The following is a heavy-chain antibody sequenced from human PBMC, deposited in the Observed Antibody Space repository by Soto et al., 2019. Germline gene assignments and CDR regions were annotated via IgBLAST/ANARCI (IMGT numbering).Heavy chain of an antibody. D-gene: IGHD3-22*01. J-gene: IGHJ3*02. CDR3: ARGGYYYDSSGSINPETYAFDI. CDR2: IWYDGSNK. CDR1: GFTFSSYG. V-gene: IGHV3-33*01. Sequence: GGSLRLSCAASGFTFSSYGMHWVRQAPGKGLEWVAVIWYDGSNKYYADSVKGRFTISRDNSKNTLYLQMNSLRAEDTAVYYCARGGYYYDSSGSINPETYAFDIWGQGTMVTVSS.